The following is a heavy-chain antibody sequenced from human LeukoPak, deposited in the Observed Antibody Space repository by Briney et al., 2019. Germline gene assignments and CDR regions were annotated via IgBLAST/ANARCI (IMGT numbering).Heavy chain of an antibody. Sequence: GGSLRLSCAASGFTFSSYAMSWVRQAPGKGVECVTAISGRGSSTYYADSVKGRFTSCSDNYKNTLYLQVNSLRAEDTAVYYCAKARHYDFWSGEGNFDYWGQGTLVTVSS. J-gene: IGHJ4*02. CDR1: GFTFSSYA. CDR3: AKARHYDFWSGEGNFDY. CDR2: ISGRGSST. D-gene: IGHD3-3*01. V-gene: IGHV3-23*01.